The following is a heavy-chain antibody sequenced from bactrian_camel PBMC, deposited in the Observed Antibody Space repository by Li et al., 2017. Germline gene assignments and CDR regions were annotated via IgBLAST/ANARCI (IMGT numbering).Heavy chain of an antibody. J-gene: IGHJ6*01. V-gene: IGHV3S40*01. CDR1: GFAFSSYY. CDR3: VSAEAPYGSSWYAFGY. CDR2: IYTGADST. Sequence: VQLVESGGGLVQPGGSLTLSCAASGFAFSSYYMYWVRQAPGKEREGVAVIYTGADSTYYAESAKGRFTISQDYARNTVYLQMNSLKPEDTAVYYCVSAEAPYGSSWYAFGYWGQGTQVTVS. D-gene: IGHD6*01.